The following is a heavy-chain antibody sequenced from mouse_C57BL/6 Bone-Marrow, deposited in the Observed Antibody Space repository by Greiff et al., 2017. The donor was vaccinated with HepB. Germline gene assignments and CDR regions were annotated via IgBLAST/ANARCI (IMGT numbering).Heavy chain of an antibody. Sequence: VKLQQPGAELVKPGASVKLSCKASGYTFTSYWMQWVKQRPGQGLEWIGEIDPSDSYTNYNQKFKGKATLTVDTSSSTAYMQLSSLTSEDSAVYYCARLETLYYAMDYWGQGTSVTVSS. J-gene: IGHJ4*01. CDR1: GYTFTSYW. CDR2: IDPSDSYT. V-gene: IGHV1-50*01. CDR3: ARLETLYYAMDY.